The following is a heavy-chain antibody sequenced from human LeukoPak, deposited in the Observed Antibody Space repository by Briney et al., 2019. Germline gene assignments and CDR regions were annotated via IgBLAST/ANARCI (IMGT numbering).Heavy chain of an antibody. CDR1: GYSISSGYY. CDR3: ARDEVYFDWLFRARFDY. D-gene: IGHD3-9*01. V-gene: IGHV4-38-2*02. Sequence: SETLSLTCTVSGYSISSGYYWGWIRQPPRKGLEWIGSIYHSGSTYYNPSLKSRVTISVDTSKNQFSLKLSSVTAADTAVYYCARDEVYFDWLFRARFDYWGQGTLVTVSS. CDR2: IYHSGST. J-gene: IGHJ4*02.